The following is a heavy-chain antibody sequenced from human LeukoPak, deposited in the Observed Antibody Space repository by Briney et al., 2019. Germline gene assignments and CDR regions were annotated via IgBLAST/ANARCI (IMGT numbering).Heavy chain of an antibody. J-gene: IGHJ4*02. CDR3: ARDHPLVVAAIAYFDY. D-gene: IGHD2-15*01. CDR2: ISSSSSYI. V-gene: IGHV3-21*04. Sequence: GGSLRLSCAASGFTFNNYGMSWVRQAPGKGLEWVSSISSSSSYIYYADSVKGRFTISRDNAKNSLYLQMNSLRAADTAVYYCARDHPLVVAAIAYFDYWGQGTLVTVSS. CDR1: GFTFNNYG.